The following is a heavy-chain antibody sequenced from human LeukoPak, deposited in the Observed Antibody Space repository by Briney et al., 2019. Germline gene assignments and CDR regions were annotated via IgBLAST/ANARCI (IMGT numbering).Heavy chain of an antibody. CDR1: GFTFSSYG. D-gene: IGHD2-15*01. CDR3: ASSHSVLVVVSVPGAFDI. J-gene: IGHJ3*02. Sequence: PGGSLRLSCAASGFTFSSYGMSWVRQAPGKGLEWVSNIKQDGSEKYYVDSVKGRFTISRDNAKNSLYLQMNSLRAEDTAVYYCASSHSVLVVVSVPGAFDIWGQGTMVTVSS. CDR2: IKQDGSEK. V-gene: IGHV3-7*03.